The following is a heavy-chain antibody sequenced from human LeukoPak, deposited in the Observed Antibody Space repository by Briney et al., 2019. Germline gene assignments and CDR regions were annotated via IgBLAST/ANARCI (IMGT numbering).Heavy chain of an antibody. CDR3: AKDPATVTTTRTDRVDY. D-gene: IGHD4-17*01. J-gene: IGHJ4*02. Sequence: PGGSLRLSCAASGFTFSSCSMNWVRQAPGKGLEWVSYISSSSSTIYYADSVKGRFTISRDNAKNSLYLQMNSLRAEDTAVYYCAKDPATVTTTRTDRVDYWGQGTLVTVSS. CDR1: GFTFSSCS. V-gene: IGHV3-48*01. CDR2: ISSSSSTI.